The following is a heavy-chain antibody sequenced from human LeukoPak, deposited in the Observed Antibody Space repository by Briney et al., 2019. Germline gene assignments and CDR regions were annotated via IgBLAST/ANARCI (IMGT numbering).Heavy chain of an antibody. D-gene: IGHD1-26*01. Sequence: GGSLRLSCAASGSTFSSYNMNWVRQAPGKGLEWVSYISSGGSPIFYADSVKGRFTISRDNAKNSLYLQMNSLRDEDTAVYYCARGGTYCPDYWGQGTQVTVPS. J-gene: IGHJ4*02. CDR3: ARGGTYCPDY. V-gene: IGHV3-48*02. CDR1: GSTFSSYN. CDR2: ISSGGSPI.